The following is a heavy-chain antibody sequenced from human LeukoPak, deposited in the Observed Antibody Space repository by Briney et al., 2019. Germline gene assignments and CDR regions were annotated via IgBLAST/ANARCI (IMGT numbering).Heavy chain of an antibody. CDR1: GYLFKYNY. V-gene: IGHV1-46*02. CDR3: ARDRMDTAMGSYLDN. D-gene: IGHD5-18*01. CDR2: INPSGDST. Sequence: ASVKVSCKASGYLFKYNYIHWVRQAPGQGLEWMGMINPSGDSTTYAQQFQGRLIMSSDTSTRTVYVELSSLRSEDTAVYFCARDRMDTAMGSYLDNWGQGTLVTISS. J-gene: IGHJ4*02.